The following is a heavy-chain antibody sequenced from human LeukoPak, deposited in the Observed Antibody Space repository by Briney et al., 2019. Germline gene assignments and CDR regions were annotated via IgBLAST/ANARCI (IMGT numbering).Heavy chain of an antibody. Sequence: GASVKVSCKASGGIFTNYAISWVRQAPGQGLEWMGGINPLFHTPNYAQNFQGRLTITADESTSTTYMELSSLRSEDTAVYYCARGLEHGNYYYYMDVWGKGTTVTVSS. CDR3: ARGLEHGNYYYYMDV. CDR2: INPLFHTP. CDR1: GGIFTNYA. V-gene: IGHV1-69*01. J-gene: IGHJ6*03. D-gene: IGHD1/OR15-1a*01.